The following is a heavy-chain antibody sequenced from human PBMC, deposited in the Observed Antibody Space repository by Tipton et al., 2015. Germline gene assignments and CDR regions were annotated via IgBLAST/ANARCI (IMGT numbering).Heavy chain of an antibody. CDR2: IYHSGST. J-gene: IGHJ4*02. CDR1: GYSISSDYY. Sequence: TLSLTCAVSGYSISSDYYWGWIRQPPGKGLEWIGNIYHSGSTYYNPSLKSRVTISVDRSKNQFSLKLSSGTAADTAVYYCARARGRHGGLFDSWGQGTLVTVSS. CDR3: ARARGRHGGLFDS. D-gene: IGHD4-23*01. V-gene: IGHV4-38-2*01.